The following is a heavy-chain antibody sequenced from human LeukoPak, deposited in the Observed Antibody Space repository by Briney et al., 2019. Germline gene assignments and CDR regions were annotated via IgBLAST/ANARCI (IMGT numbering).Heavy chain of an antibody. Sequence: SETLSLTCAVSGYSISSGYYWGWIRQPPGKGLEWIGSIYHSGSTYYNPSLKSRVTISVDTSKNQFSLKLSSVTAADTAVYYCARGSADDFWSGYSPNWFDPWGRGTLVTVSS. J-gene: IGHJ5*02. CDR1: GYSISSGYY. D-gene: IGHD3-3*01. CDR3: ARGSADDFWSGYSPNWFDP. CDR2: IYHSGST. V-gene: IGHV4-38-2*01.